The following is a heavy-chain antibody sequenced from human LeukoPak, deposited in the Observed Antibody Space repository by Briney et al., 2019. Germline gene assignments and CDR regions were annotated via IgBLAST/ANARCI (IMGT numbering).Heavy chain of an antibody. CDR3: AGGPPEMATTH. J-gene: IGHJ4*02. CDR1: GFTVSDNY. CDR2: IYSAGAT. V-gene: IGHV3-53*01. Sequence: GGSLRLSCAASGFTVSDNYMTWVRQAPGKGLEWVSSIYSAGATHYAESVKGRFTISRDNSKNTLYLQMNSLRAEDMAVYYCAGGPPEMATTHWGQGTLVTVSS. D-gene: IGHD5-24*01.